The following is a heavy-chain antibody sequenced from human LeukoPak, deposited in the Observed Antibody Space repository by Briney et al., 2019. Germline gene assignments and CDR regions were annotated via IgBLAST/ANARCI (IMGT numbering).Heavy chain of an antibody. Sequence: ASVKVSCKASGYTFSSNAINWVRQAPGQGLEWMGWIDTNTGNPMYAQGLTGRFVFSLDTSVSTAYLQINSLKAEDTGEYFCARGYDSSGFFSDWGQGTLVTVSS. CDR3: ARGYDSSGFFSD. CDR1: GYTFSSNA. J-gene: IGHJ4*02. V-gene: IGHV7-4-1*02. D-gene: IGHD3-22*01. CDR2: IDTNTGNP.